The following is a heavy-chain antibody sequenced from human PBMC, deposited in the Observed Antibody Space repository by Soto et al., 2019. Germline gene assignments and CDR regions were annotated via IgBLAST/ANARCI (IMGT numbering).Heavy chain of an antibody. CDR1: GFTVSTKY. CDR3: ARDPWDAYY. Sequence: EVQLVESGGGLVQPGGSMRLSCAASGFTVSTKYMSWVRQAPGKGMEWVSVIYSGGSTFYADSVRGRFTSSRDNSKNTVNLQMNSLSAEDTAVYYCARDPWDAYYWGQGTRVTVAS. V-gene: IGHV3-66*01. D-gene: IGHD1-26*01. J-gene: IGHJ4*02. CDR2: IYSGGST.